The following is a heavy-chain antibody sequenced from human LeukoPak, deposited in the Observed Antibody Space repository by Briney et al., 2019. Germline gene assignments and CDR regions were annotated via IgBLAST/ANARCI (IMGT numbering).Heavy chain of an antibody. CDR1: GFTFDDYA. J-gene: IGHJ4*02. Sequence: PGGSLRLSCAASGFTFDDYAMHWVRQAPGKGLEWASGISWNSGSIGYADSVKGRFTISRDNAKNSLYLQMNSLRAEDTALYYCAKGGGYISGWYAYWGQGTLVTVPS. CDR2: ISWNSGSI. D-gene: IGHD6-19*01. V-gene: IGHV3-9*01. CDR3: AKGGGYISGWYAY.